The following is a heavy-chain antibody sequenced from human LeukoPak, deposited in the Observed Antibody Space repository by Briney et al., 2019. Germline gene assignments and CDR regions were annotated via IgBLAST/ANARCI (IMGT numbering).Heavy chain of an antibody. CDR3: SRGPHKEAPTY. J-gene: IGHJ4*02. CDR2: IKQDGSVK. CDR1: GFTFGAFW. V-gene: IGHV3-7*01. Sequence: GGSLRLSCAASGFTFGAFWVAWVRQAPGKGLEWVANIKQDGSVKVYVDSVQGRFTISRDNAKNSLYLQMDSLRVEVTGVYYCSRGPHKEAPTYWGQGARVTVSS.